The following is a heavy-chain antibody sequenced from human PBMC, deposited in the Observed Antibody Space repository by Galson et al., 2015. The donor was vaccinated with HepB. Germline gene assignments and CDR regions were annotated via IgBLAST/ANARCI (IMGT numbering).Heavy chain of an antibody. D-gene: IGHD2-2*02. CDR2: ISSSSSTI. CDR3: ARDVPIIPAAILPDYYYYGMDV. Sequence: SLRLSCAASGFTFSSYSMNWVRQAPGKGLEWVSYISSSSSTIYYADSVKGRFTISRDNAKNSLYLQMNSLRAEDTAVYYCARDVPIIPAAILPDYYYYGMDVWGQGTTVTVSS. J-gene: IGHJ6*02. V-gene: IGHV3-48*01. CDR1: GFTFSSYS.